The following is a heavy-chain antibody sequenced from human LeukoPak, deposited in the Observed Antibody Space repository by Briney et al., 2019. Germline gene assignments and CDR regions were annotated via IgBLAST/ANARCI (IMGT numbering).Heavy chain of an antibody. CDR2: ISSTRPTI. D-gene: IGHD6-19*01. Sequence: PGGSLRLSCAASGFSFSSYNMNWVRQAPGKGLEWISYISSTRPTIYYADSVKGRFTISRDNSKNTLYLQMNSLRAEDTAVYYCAKDKGSSGWYGERVFDYWGQGTLVTVSS. V-gene: IGHV3-48*01. CDR1: GFSFSSYN. J-gene: IGHJ4*02. CDR3: AKDKGSSGWYGERVFDY.